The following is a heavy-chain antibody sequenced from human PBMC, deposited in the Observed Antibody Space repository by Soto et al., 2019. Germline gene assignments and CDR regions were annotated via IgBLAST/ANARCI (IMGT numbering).Heavy chain of an antibody. D-gene: IGHD6-6*01. CDR1: GYTFTSSC. Sequence: ASVKVSCQASGYTFTSSCMHWVRQAPGQGLEWMGIINPSGGSTSYAQKFQGRVTMTRDTSTSTVHMERSSLRSEDTAVYYCARDYTRWQLVRQGSPTRFDYWGQGTLVTVSS. V-gene: IGHV1-46*01. J-gene: IGHJ4*02. CDR2: INPSGGST. CDR3: ARDYTRWQLVRQGSPTRFDY.